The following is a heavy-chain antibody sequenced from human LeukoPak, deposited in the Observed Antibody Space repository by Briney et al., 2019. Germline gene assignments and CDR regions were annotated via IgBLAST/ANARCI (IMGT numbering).Heavy chain of an antibody. D-gene: IGHD5-12*01. CDR1: GFTFNNAW. CDR2: IKSKTDGGTI. J-gene: IGHJ5*02. Sequence: GGSLRLSCAGTGFTFNNAWMSWVRQAPGKGLEWVGRIKSKTDGGTIDYAAPVKGRFTISRDNSKNTLYLQMNSLGAEDTAVYYCARGTDVDAWGQGTLVTVSS. V-gene: IGHV3-15*01. CDR3: ARGTDVDA.